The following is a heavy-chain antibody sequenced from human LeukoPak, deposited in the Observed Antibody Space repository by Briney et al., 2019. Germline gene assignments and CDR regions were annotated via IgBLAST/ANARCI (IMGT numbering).Heavy chain of an antibody. CDR2: IKSRIEGGTI. D-gene: IGHD2-15*01. J-gene: IGHJ4*02. V-gene: IGHV3-15*07. CDR3: ATALVAATRADY. CDR1: GLTFSNAW. Sequence: GGSLRLSCAASGLTFSNAWMNWVRQAPGKGLEWDGRIKSRIEGGTIDYGAFVEGRFTISRDDSQSTVFLKMNNLKSEDTAVYYCATALVAATRADYWGQGTLVTVSS.